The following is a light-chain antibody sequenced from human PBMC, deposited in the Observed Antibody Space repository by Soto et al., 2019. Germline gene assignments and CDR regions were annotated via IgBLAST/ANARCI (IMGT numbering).Light chain of an antibody. CDR2: DVN. CDR3: STPSRTSTTVV. V-gene: IGLV2-14*03. CDR1: RSDVGGYNY. J-gene: IGLJ2*01. Sequence: QSALTQPASMSGSPGQSITISCTGTRSDVGGYNYVSWYRQHPGKAPKLMIFDVNNRPSGVANRFSGSKSGNTASLTISGVHDEDDDDYYCSTPSRTSTTVVFGGGTKVTVL.